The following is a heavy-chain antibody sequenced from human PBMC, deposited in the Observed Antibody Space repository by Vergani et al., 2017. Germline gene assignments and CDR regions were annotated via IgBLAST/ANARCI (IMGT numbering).Heavy chain of an antibody. CDR3: ARRSSSYYFDI. V-gene: IGHV4-39*02. CDR2: VSHSGDT. Sequence: QLQQQESGPGLVKPSGTLSLICTVSGGSVSSHSYYWGWIRQPPGKGLEWISSVSHSGDTYFNPSLKGRVSISMDTSKNYFFLTLSSVTAADTAMYYCARRSSSYYFDIWGQGVLITVSS. J-gene: IGHJ5*02. D-gene: IGHD3-22*01. CDR1: GGSVSSHSYY.